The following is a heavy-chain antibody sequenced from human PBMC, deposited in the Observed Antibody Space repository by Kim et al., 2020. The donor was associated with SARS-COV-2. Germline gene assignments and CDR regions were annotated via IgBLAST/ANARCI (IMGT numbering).Heavy chain of an antibody. CDR2: INTDTGNP. D-gene: IGHD3-10*01. Sequence: ASVKVSCKACGYTFRDYAMNWVRQAPGQGLEWMGWINTDTGNPTYAQGFTGRFVFSLDTSVRTAYLQITSLKAEDTAVYYCARRPQSSGSPNYFDYWGQGTLVTVSS. CDR3: ARRPQSSGSPNYFDY. V-gene: IGHV7-4-1*02. J-gene: IGHJ4*02. CDR1: GYTFRDYA.